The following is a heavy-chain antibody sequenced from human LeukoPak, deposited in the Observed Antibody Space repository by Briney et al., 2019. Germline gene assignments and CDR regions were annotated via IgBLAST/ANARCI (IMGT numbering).Heavy chain of an antibody. J-gene: IGHJ4*02. D-gene: IGHD2-15*01. Sequence: GESLKISCKSSRYSFTSYWIGWVRQMPGKGLEWMGIIYPGDPDTRYSPSLQGQVTISADKSISTAYLQWNSLKASDTAMYYCARFVGACSGGSCYSDYWGQGTLVTVSS. CDR1: RYSFTSYW. CDR3: ARFVGACSGGSCYSDY. CDR2: IYPGDPDT. V-gene: IGHV5-51*01.